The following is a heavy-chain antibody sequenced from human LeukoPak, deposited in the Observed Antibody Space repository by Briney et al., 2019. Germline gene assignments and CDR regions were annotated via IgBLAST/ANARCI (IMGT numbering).Heavy chain of an antibody. D-gene: IGHD3-22*01. V-gene: IGHV3-23*01. J-gene: IGHJ4*02. CDR1: GFTFSSYA. Sequence: GGSLRPSCAASGFTFSSYAMSWVRQAPGKGLEWVSAISGSGGSTYYADSVKGRFTISRDNSKNTLYLQMNSLRAEDTAVYYCAKDHSYYYDSSGYWDYWGQGTLVTVSS. CDR2: ISGSGGST. CDR3: AKDHSYYYDSSGYWDY.